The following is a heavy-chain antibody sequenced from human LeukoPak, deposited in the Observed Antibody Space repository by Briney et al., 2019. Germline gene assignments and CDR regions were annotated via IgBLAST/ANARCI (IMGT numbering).Heavy chain of an antibody. V-gene: IGHV3-53*01. CDR3: ARSVPHFTWSIAASGFDY. CDR1: GFNVSSNY. CDR2: IYNGGTT. D-gene: IGHD6-13*01. Sequence: GGSLRLSCAASGFNVSSNYISWIRQAPGKGLEWVALIYNGGTTNYGDSVKGRFTISRDNSKNTVFFQMNNLRVEDTAVYYCARSVPHFTWSIAASGFDYWGQGTLVTVSS. J-gene: IGHJ4*02.